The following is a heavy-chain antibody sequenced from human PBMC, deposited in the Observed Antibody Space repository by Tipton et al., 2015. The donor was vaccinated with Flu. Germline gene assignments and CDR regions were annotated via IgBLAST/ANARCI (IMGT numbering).Heavy chain of an antibody. J-gene: IGHJ5*01. V-gene: IGHV4-38-2*01. D-gene: IGHD4-11*01. CDR2: VHKTGTS. CDR3: ARRDYSNYVSEPKNWFDS. CDR1: GASIGSDYF. Sequence: LRLSYSVYGASIGSDYFWGWIRQPPGKGLEWIDNVHKTGTSYYNPSLRSRVIITVDRGKNHFSLRLTSVTAADTAVYFFARRDYSNYVSEPKNWFDSRGQGTLFTVSS.